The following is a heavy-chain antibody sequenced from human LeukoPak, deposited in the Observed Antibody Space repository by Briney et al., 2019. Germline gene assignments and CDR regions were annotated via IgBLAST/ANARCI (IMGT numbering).Heavy chain of an antibody. CDR3: ARGGDYYDSSGLNWFDP. D-gene: IGHD3-22*01. CDR2: IYSSGST. CDR1: GGSISSNY. J-gene: IGHJ5*02. V-gene: IGHV4-59*01. Sequence: PSETLSLTCTVSGGSISSNYWSWIRQPPGKGLEWIGYIYSSGSTNYNPSLKSRVIISVDTFKNQFSLKLNSVTAADTAVYYCARGGDYYDSSGLNWFDPWGQGALVTVSS.